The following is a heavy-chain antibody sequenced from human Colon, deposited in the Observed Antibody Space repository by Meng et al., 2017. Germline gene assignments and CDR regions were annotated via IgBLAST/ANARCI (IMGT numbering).Heavy chain of an antibody. CDR2: IDHFRIS. V-gene: IGHV4-34*01. D-gene: IGHD4-17*01. J-gene: IGHJ5*02. Sequence: QHGGPDLRLHLQRLSPTCAVPDGSLCAVYWSCIPRPRWKGLEWIGKIDHFRISNYTSSLKGRLTMSVDTTKKQISLTLTSVTAADTAVYYCATGLRHGDWFDPWGPGTLVTVSS. CDR1: DGSLCAVY. CDR3: ATGLRHGDWFDP.